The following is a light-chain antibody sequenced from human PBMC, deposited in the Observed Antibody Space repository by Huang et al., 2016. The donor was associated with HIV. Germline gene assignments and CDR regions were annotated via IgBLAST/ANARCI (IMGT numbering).Light chain of an antibody. V-gene: IGKV3-15*01. J-gene: IGKJ4*01. CDR1: QSVSID. CDR2: GSS. Sequence: EIVMTQSPATLSVSPGERVTLSCRASQSVSIDLAWYQQKPGQAPRLVIYGSSTRATGIPTRFSGSGSGTEFTLTISSRQSEDFAVYYCQQYNNWPPLTFGGGTKVEIK. CDR3: QQYNNWPPLT.